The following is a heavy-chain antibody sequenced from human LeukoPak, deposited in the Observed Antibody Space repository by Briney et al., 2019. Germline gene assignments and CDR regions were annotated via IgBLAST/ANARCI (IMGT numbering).Heavy chain of an antibody. D-gene: IGHD6-13*01. J-gene: IGHJ4*02. CDR2: IYYSGST. CDR3: ARELYSSSSAGVDY. Sequence: SETLSLTCTVSGGSIISSSYYWGWIRQPPGKGLEWIGSIYYSGSTSYNPSLKSRVTISVDTSKNQFSLKLSSVTAADTAVYYCARELYSSSSAGVDYWGQGTLVTVSS. V-gene: IGHV4-39*02. CDR1: GGSIISSSYY.